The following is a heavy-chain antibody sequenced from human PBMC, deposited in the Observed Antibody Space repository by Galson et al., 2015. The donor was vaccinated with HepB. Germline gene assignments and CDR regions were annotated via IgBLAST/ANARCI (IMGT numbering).Heavy chain of an antibody. J-gene: IGHJ2*01. D-gene: IGHD4-17*01. Sequence: SLRLSCAASGFTFSSYSMNWVRQAPGKGLEWVSYISSSSSTIYYADSVKGRFTISRDNAKNSLYLQMNSLRDEDTAVYYCAREIRSTVATSRNWYFDLWGRGTLVTVSS. CDR1: GFTFSSYS. V-gene: IGHV3-48*02. CDR2: ISSSSSTI. CDR3: AREIRSTVATSRNWYFDL.